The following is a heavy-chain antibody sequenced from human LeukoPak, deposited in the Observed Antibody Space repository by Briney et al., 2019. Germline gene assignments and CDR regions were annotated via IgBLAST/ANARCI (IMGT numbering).Heavy chain of an antibody. Sequence: PGGSLRLSRAASGFTFDDYAMHWVRQAPGKGLEWVSGISWNSGSIGYADSVKGRFTISRDNAKNSLYLQMNSLRAEDTALYYCAKAPGYSYGYPFDYWGQGTLVTVSS. J-gene: IGHJ4*02. CDR3: AKAPGYSYGYPFDY. CDR2: ISWNSGSI. V-gene: IGHV3-9*01. CDR1: GFTFDDYA. D-gene: IGHD5-18*01.